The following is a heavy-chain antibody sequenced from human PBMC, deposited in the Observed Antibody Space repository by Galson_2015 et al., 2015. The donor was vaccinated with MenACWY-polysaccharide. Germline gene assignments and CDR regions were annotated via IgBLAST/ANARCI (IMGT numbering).Heavy chain of an antibody. D-gene: IGHD4-23*01. J-gene: IGHJ5*01. CDR3: AKDASNSWFDS. CDR2: LDGSDANT. CDR1: GSTFSTYG. V-gene: IGHV3-23*01. Sequence: SLRLSCAASGSTFSTYGMGWVRQAPGKGLEWVSTLDGSDANTYYADSVRGRFTISRDNSKKMLYLQMNSLRAEDTALYYCAKDASNSWFDSWGQGTLVTVSS.